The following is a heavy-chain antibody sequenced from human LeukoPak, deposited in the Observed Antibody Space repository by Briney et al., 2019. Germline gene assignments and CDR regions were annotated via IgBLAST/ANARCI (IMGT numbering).Heavy chain of an antibody. J-gene: IGHJ4*02. D-gene: IGHD1-26*01. CDR3: ARDHSGNIDY. Sequence: VASVTVSFTSAGYTFTIYGISWGRQAQGQGQERMGCISIYNGNTNYAQKLQGRVTMTTDTSTSTAYMELRSLRSDDTAVYYCARDHSGNIDYWGQGTLVTVSS. V-gene: IGHV1-18*01. CDR2: ISIYNGNT. CDR1: GYTFTIYG.